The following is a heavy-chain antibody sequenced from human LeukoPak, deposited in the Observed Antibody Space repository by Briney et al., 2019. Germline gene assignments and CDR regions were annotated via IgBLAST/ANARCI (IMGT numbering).Heavy chain of an antibody. Sequence: ASVKVSCKASGHTFTSYDINWVRQATGQGLEWMGWMNPNSGNTGYAQKFQGRVTMTRNTSISTAYMELSSLRSEDTAVYCCARVQYSSGWYLGYYYYGMDVWGQGTTVTVSS. V-gene: IGHV1-8*01. CDR1: GHTFTSYD. CDR2: MNPNSGNT. D-gene: IGHD6-19*01. CDR3: ARVQYSSGWYLGYYYYGMDV. J-gene: IGHJ6*02.